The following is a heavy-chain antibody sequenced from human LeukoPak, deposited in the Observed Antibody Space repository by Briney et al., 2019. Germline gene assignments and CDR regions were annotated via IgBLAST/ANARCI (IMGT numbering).Heavy chain of an antibody. CDR1: GGSFSGYY. V-gene: IGHV4-34*01. J-gene: IGHJ4*02. D-gene: IGHD3-9*01. CDR2: INHSGST. Sequence: SETLSLTCAVYGGSFSGYYWSWIRQPPGKGLEWIGEINHSGSTNYNPSLKSRVTISVDTPKNQFSLKLSSVTAADTAVYYCARSYDILTGFNDYWGQGTLVTVSS. CDR3: ARSYDILTGFNDY.